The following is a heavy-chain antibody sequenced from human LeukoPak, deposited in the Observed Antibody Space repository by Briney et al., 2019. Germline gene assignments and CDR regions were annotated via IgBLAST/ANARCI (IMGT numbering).Heavy chain of an antibody. Sequence: GESLKFSCKASGYRFTDYWIGWVRQMPGKGLEWIGIIYPGDSDTRYSPSFQGQVTISADKSINTAHLQWSSLKASDTAMYYCARGADGTTPDYYYFGLDVWGQGTTVRVSS. V-gene: IGHV5-51*01. J-gene: IGHJ6*02. CDR3: ARGADGTTPDYYYFGLDV. CDR1: GYRFTDYW. CDR2: IYPGDSDT. D-gene: IGHD1-7*01.